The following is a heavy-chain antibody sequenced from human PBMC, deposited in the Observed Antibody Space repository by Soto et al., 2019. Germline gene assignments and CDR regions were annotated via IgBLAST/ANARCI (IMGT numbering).Heavy chain of an antibody. CDR1: GYTFTDYW. CDR2: IYPRDSDT. J-gene: IGHJ4*02. Sequence: PGESLKISCKSSGYTFTDYWIGWVRQMPGKGLEWMGIIYPRDSDTRYSPSFQGQVTISADKSVSTAYLQWSSLKASDTAMYYCARIGFAYGPFDYWGQGVLVTVSS. V-gene: IGHV5-51*01. CDR3: ARIGFAYGPFDY. D-gene: IGHD3-10*01.